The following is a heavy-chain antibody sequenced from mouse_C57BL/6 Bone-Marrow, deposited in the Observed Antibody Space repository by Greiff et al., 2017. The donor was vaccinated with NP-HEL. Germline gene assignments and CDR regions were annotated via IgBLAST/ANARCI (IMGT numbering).Heavy chain of an antibody. J-gene: IGHJ2*01. Sequence: VQLQEPGAELARPGASVKLSCKASGYTFTSYGISWVKQRTGQGLEWIGKIYPRSGNTYYNEKFKGKATLTADKSSSTAYMELRSLTSEDSAVYFCARYDHYYGSSYGYWGQGTTLTVSA. CDR3: ARYDHYYGSSYGY. V-gene: IGHV1-81*01. CDR1: GYTFTSYG. D-gene: IGHD1-1*01. CDR2: IYPRSGNT.